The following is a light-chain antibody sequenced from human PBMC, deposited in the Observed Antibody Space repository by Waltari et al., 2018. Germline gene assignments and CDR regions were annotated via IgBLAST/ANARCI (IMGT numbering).Light chain of an antibody. CDR3: QHFKTYPIT. CDR1: QDINND. CDR2: YAS. V-gene: IGKV1-13*02. J-gene: IGKJ5*01. Sequence: IQLTQSPSSLSASVGDRVTIACRASQDINNDLAWYQQKPGKAPKLLIYYASRLQSGVPSRFSGSGSGTDFTLTISSLQPEDFATYHCQHFKTYPITFGQGTRLEIK.